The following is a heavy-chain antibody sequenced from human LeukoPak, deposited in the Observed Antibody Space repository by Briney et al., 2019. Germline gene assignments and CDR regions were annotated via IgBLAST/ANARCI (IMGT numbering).Heavy chain of an antibody. J-gene: IGHJ3*02. V-gene: IGHV3-21*01. Sequence: GGSLRLSCAASGFTFSNYGMHWVRQAPGKGLEWLSYISTSSSYIYYADSVKGRFTVSRDNAMNSLFLQMNSLIAEDTAVYYCASPTGYDFWSGPTFLDIWGQGTMVTVSS. D-gene: IGHD3-3*01. CDR2: ISTSSSYI. CDR1: GFTFSNYG. CDR3: ASPTGYDFWSGPTFLDI.